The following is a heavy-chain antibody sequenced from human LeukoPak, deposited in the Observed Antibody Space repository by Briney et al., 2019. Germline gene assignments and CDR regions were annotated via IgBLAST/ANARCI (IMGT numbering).Heavy chain of an antibody. V-gene: IGHV1-69*05. Sequence: SVKVSCKASGGAFSSYAISWVRQAPGQGLEWMVGIIPIFGTANYAQKFQGRVTITTDESTSTAYMELSSLRSEETAVYYCARGSEIQLWSSYFDYWGQGTLVTVSS. CDR3: ARGSEIQLWSSYFDY. CDR2: IIPIFGTA. D-gene: IGHD5-18*01. CDR1: GGAFSSYA. J-gene: IGHJ4*02.